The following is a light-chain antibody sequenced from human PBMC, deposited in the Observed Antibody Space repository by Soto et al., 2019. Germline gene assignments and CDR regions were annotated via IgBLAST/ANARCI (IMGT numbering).Light chain of an antibody. CDR2: GAS. Sequence: IQLTQSPSSLSASVGDRVTITCRASQGISSYLAWYQQKPGKAPKLLIYGASTLEGGVPFRFSGSGSGTDFTLIISSVQPEDLATYYCQQLNTYPITFGHGTRLEIK. J-gene: IGKJ5*01. CDR1: QGISSY. V-gene: IGKV1-9*01. CDR3: QQLNTYPIT.